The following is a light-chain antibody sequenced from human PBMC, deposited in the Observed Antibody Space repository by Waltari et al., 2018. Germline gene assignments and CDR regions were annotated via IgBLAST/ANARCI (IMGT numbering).Light chain of an antibody. CDR1: QSVFSAY. J-gene: IGKJ3*01. Sequence: DIVMTQSPGTLSLSPGDRATLSCRASQSVFSAYLAWYQQKPGQAPRPLIYGASRRATGIPARCSGSGSGTDFTLTISSLEPEDFAVYYCQHRDHWPPDATFGPGTKVDI. CDR2: GAS. CDR3: QHRDHWPPDAT. V-gene: IGKV3D-20*02.